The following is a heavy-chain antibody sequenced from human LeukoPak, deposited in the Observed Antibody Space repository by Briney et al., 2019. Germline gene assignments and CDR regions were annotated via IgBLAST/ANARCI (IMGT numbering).Heavy chain of an antibody. D-gene: IGHD3-16*01. V-gene: IGHV3-48*03. CDR1: GFRFSNYE. CDR3: ASLWELTMA. J-gene: IGHJ5*02. CDR2: ISIGGDTR. Sequence: GESLRLSCAASGFRFSNYEMDWVRQAPGKGLEWVSYISIGGDTRHYADSVKGRFTISSDNANNSVYLQMNSLRAEDTAVYFCASLWELTMAWGQGTLVTVSS.